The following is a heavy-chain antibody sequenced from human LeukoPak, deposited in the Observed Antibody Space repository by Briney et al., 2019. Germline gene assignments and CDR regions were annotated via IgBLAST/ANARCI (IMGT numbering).Heavy chain of an antibody. J-gene: IGHJ4*02. CDR1: GFTFSSYG. V-gene: IGHV3-30*03. Sequence: GGSLRLSCAASGFTFSSYGMHWVRQAPGKGLEWVAVISYDGSNKYYADSVKGRFTISRDNARNSLFLQMSSLRAEDTAVYYCVRAEYTLDYGDSTGAFEYWGQGTLVTVSS. D-gene: IGHD4-17*01. CDR2: ISYDGSNK. CDR3: VRAEYTLDYGDSTGAFEY.